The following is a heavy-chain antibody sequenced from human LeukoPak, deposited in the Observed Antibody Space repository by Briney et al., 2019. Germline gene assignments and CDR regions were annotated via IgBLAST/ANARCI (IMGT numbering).Heavy chain of an antibody. Sequence: SVKVSCKASGYTFTSYGISWVRQAPGQGLEWMGGIIPIFGTANYAQKFQGRVTITADESTSTAYMELSSLRSEDTAVYYCARVGAARYTYYYYYYMDVWGKGTTVTVSS. CDR2: IIPIFGTA. CDR1: GYTFTSYG. D-gene: IGHD6-6*01. J-gene: IGHJ6*03. CDR3: ARVGAARYTYYYYYYMDV. V-gene: IGHV1-69*13.